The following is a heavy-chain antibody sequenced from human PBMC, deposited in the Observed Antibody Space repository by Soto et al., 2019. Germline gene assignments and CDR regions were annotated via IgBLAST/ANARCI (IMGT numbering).Heavy chain of an antibody. CDR1: GFSFRDYG. CDR3: AKAGCEGYCTSPNNCYCGYYYYYMDV. D-gene: IGHD2-8*01. J-gene: IGHJ6*03. Sequence: EVQLVESGGDVVQPGRSLRLSCAASGFSFRDYGMHWVRQVPGKGLEWVSGITWNSGGVVYADSVKGRFTISRDNARNSLYLYMNSLRPEDTALYYCAKAGCEGYCTSPNNCYCGYYYYYMDVWGKGTTVIVSS. V-gene: IGHV3-9*01. CDR2: ITWNSGGV.